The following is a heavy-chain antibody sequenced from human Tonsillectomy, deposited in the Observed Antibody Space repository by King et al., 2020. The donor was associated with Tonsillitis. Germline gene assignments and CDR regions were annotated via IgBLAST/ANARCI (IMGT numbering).Heavy chain of an antibody. J-gene: IGHJ6*02. CDR2: INPNSGGT. V-gene: IGHV1-2*02. CDR3: ARDLLTFAAAGPQPPLYGLDV. CDR1: GYTFTGYY. D-gene: IGHD6-13*01. Sequence: VQLVQSGAEVKKPGASVKVSCKASGYTFTGYYIHWVRQAPGQGLEWMGWINPNSGGTNYAQKFQGRVTMTRDTSISTAYMEVSRLRSDDTAVYYCARDLLTFAAAGPQPPLYGLDVWGQGTTVTVSS.